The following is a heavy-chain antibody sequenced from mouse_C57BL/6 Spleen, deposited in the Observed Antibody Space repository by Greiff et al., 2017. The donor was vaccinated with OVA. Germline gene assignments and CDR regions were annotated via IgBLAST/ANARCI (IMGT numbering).Heavy chain of an antibody. CDR2: IDPENGDT. CDR1: GFNIKDDY. J-gene: IGHJ2*01. CDR3: TTTTVGSC. V-gene: IGHV14-4*01. Sequence: EVKVVESGAELVRPGASVKLSCTASGFNIKDDYMHWVKQRPEQGLEWIGWIDPENGDTEYASKFQGKATITADTSSNTAYLQLSSLTSEDTAVYYCTTTTVGSCWGQGTTLTVSS. D-gene: IGHD1-1*01.